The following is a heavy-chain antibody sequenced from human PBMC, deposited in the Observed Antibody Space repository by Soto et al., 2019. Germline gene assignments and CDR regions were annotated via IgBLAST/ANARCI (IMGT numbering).Heavy chain of an antibody. CDR1: GFTFSNFA. V-gene: IGHV3-30*18. CDR3: AKGSEVALNEFDY. Sequence: QVQLVESWRGVVQPGRSLRLSCAASGFTFSNFAMHSVRQAPGKGLEWVAVISSDGSDKYYSDAVKGRFTISRDNSKNTLFLQMNSLGVEDTAVYYCAKGSEVALNEFDYWGQGTLVTVSS. D-gene: IGHD2-15*01. CDR2: ISSDGSDK. J-gene: IGHJ4*02.